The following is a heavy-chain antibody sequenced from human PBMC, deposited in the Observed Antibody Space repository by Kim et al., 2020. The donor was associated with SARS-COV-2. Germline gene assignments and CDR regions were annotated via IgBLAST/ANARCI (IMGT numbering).Heavy chain of an antibody. D-gene: IGHD2-8*02. Sequence: KGRFTISRDNSKNTLYLQMNSLRAEDTAVYYCAKVQSKAAYWDYYYGMDVWGQGTTVTVSS. J-gene: IGHJ6*02. CDR3: AKVQSKAAYWDYYYGMDV. V-gene: IGHV3-30*02.